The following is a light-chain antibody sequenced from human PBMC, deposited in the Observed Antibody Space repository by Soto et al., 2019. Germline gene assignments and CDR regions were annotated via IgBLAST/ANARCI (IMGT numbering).Light chain of an antibody. CDR2: GAS. J-gene: IGKJ4*01. CDR1: QSLSSTY. Sequence: EIVLTQSPGTLSLSPGERATLSCRASQSLSSTYLAWYQQKPGQAPRLLIYGASSRATVIPDRFIGSGSATDFTLTISRLEPEDFAVYHCQQYGNSPPTFGGGTKVEI. CDR3: QQYGNSPPT. V-gene: IGKV3-20*01.